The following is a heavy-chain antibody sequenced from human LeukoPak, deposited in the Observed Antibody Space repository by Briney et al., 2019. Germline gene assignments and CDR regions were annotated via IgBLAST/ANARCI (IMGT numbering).Heavy chain of an antibody. Sequence: PWGSLRLYCSAARFTFSSYWRYSLRQAPGKGLVWVSRISSDGITTNYAGAVKGRFTMSRDNAKNTLFLQMNTLRAEDTAVYLCVRYRGELTIDWGQGTLVTVSS. V-gene: IGHV3-74*01. CDR1: RFTFSSYW. J-gene: IGHJ1*01. CDR3: VRYRGELTID. CDR2: ISSDGITT. D-gene: IGHD1-26*01.